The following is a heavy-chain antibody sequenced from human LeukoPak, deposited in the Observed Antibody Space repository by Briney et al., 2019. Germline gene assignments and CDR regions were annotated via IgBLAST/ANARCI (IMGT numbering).Heavy chain of an antibody. Sequence: ASVKVSCKASGYTFTSYAMHWVRQAPGQRLEWMGWINAGNGNTKYSQKFQGRVTITRDTSASTAYMELSSLRSEDTAVYYCARDFGTLYYYDSSGVFDYWGQGTLVTVSS. CDR2: INAGNGNT. J-gene: IGHJ4*02. V-gene: IGHV1-3*01. CDR1: GYTFTSYA. D-gene: IGHD3-22*01. CDR3: ARDFGTLYYYDSSGVFDY.